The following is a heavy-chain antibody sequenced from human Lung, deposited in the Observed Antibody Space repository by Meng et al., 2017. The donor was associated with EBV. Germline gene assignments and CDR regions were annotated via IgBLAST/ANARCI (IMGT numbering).Heavy chain of an antibody. CDR2: IYDSGST. V-gene: IGHV4-30-4*08. J-gene: IGHJ5*02. CDR1: GGSIRFGDYY. Sequence: VQLQESGPGLVKPSQTLSLTCTVSGGSIRFGDYYWSWIRQPPGKGLEWIGYIYDSGSTSYNPSLISRVTISVDTSRNQFSLKLTSVTAADMAVYYCAREYSSSSGLPGPWGQGTLVTVSS. D-gene: IGHD6-6*01. CDR3: AREYSSSSGLPGP.